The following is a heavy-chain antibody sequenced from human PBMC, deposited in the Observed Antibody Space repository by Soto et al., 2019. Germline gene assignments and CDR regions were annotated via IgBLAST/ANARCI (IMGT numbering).Heavy chain of an antibody. CDR3: ARDRRRGEDAFDI. V-gene: IGHV4-59*01. D-gene: IGHD6-25*01. J-gene: IGHJ3*02. CDR2: IYHSGST. Sequence: SETLSLTCTVSGGSISSYYWSWIRQPPGKGLEWIGYIYHSGSTNYNPSLKSRVTISVDTSKNQFSLKLSSVTAADTAVYYCARDRRRGEDAFDIWGQGTMVTVSS. CDR1: GGSISSYY.